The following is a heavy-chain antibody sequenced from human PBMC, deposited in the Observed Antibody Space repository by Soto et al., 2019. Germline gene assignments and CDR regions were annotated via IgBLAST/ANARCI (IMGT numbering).Heavy chain of an antibody. CDR3: ARDAAGYSSSWANEY. CDR1: VFPFSSYS. V-gene: IGHV3-21*03. D-gene: IGHD6-13*01. J-gene: IGHJ4*02. CDR2: ISSSSSYI. Sequence: GGSLRLSCAASVFPFSSYSMHWVRQAPGKGLECFSSISSSSSYIYYAYSVKGLFTLSRSNAKNSLYPQINSLRHEYTAVYYCARDAAGYSSSWANEYGGQGTVVTVSS.